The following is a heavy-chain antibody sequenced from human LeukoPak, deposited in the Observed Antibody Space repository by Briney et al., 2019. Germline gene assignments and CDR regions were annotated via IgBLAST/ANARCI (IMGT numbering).Heavy chain of an antibody. J-gene: IGHJ6*03. CDR3: ARGAIRYFVWSGYYYYYYMDV. CDR2: MNPNSGNT. D-gene: IGHD3-9*01. CDR1: GYTFTSYD. V-gene: IGHV1-8*03. Sequence: GASVKVSCKASGYTFTSYDINWVRQATGQGLEWMGWMNPNSGNTGYAQKFQGRVTITRNTSISTAYMELSSLRSEDTAVYYCARGAIRYFVWSGYYYYYYMDVWGKGTTVTVSS.